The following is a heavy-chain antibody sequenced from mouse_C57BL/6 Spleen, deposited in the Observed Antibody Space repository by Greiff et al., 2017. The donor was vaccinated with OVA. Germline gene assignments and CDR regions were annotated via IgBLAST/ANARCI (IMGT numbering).Heavy chain of an antibody. CDR3: ARYDGYFDY. CDR2: IDPSDSYT. J-gene: IGHJ2*01. Sequence: QVQLQQPGAELVMPGASVKLSCKASGYTFTSYWMHWVKQRPGQGLEWIGAIDPSDSYTNYNQKFKGKSTLTVDKSSSTAYMQLSSLTSEDSAVYYCARYDGYFDYWGQGTTLTVSS. CDR1: GYTFTSYW. D-gene: IGHD2-3*01. V-gene: IGHV1-69*01.